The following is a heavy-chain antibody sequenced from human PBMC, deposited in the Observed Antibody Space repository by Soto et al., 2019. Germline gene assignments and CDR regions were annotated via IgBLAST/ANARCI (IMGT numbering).Heavy chain of an antibody. CDR2: ISGGGRPI. Sequence: EVQLVESGGGSVQPGGSLRLSCAASGFTFSTFSMNWVRQAPGRGLEWMSYISGGGRPISYADSVKGRFTISRDNAKNSLYLQTDSLTAEDTAVYYWARDLGWAFDSWGQGTLVTVSS. CDR1: GFTFSTFS. J-gene: IGHJ4*02. CDR3: ARDLGWAFDS. D-gene: IGHD6-19*01. V-gene: IGHV3-48*01.